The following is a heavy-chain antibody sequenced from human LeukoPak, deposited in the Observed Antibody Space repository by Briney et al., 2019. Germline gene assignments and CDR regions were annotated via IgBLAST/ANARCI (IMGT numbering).Heavy chain of an antibody. CDR1: GFTFKNYR. J-gene: IGHJ4*02. V-gene: IGHV3-7*01. Sequence: GGSLRLSCTASGFTFKNYRMTWVRQAPGKGLEWVASMKDDGNEIQYVDSVKGRFTISRDNAKNSLYLQMNNLRAEDTAVYYCARNRATNDYWGQGTLVTASS. CDR2: MKDDGNEI. CDR3: ARNRATNDY. D-gene: IGHD1-26*01.